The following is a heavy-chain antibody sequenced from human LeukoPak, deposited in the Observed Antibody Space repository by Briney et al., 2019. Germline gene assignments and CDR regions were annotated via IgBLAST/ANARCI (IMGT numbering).Heavy chain of an antibody. D-gene: IGHD3-9*01. J-gene: IGHJ6*04. CDR3: ARGSGRALTGYYFSV. Sequence: SSETLSLTCAVYGGSFSGYYWTWIRQPPGKGLEWIGEINHSGSTNYSPSLKSRVTISVDTSKNQFSLKLSSVTAADTAVYYCARGSGRALTGYYFSVWGKGTTVTVSS. CDR1: GGSFSGYY. CDR2: INHSGST. V-gene: IGHV4-34*01.